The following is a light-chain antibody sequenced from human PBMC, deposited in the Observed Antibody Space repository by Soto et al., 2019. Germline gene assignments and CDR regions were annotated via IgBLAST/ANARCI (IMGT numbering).Light chain of an antibody. J-gene: IGLJ2*01. V-gene: IGLV2-14*01. CDR1: SSDVGPYNY. CDR2: AVS. CDR3: SSYTSSSTLVV. Sequence: QSDLTQPASVSASPGQSITISCTGTSSDVGPYNYVSWYQQHPGKAPKLMIYAVSNRPSGVSNRFSGSKSGNTASLTISGLQAEDEADYYCSSYTSSSTLVVFGGGTKLTVL.